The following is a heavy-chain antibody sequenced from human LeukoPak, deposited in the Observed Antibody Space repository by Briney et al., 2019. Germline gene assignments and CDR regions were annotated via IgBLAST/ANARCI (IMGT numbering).Heavy chain of an antibody. J-gene: IGHJ5*02. CDR3: ARGRTLRPLDP. Sequence: PSETLSLTCTVSGYSISSGYYWGWIRQPPGKGLEWIGSIYHSGSTYYNPSLKSRVTISVDTSKNQFSLKLSSVTAADTAVYYCARGRTLRPLDPWGQGTLVTVSS. V-gene: IGHV4-38-2*02. CDR2: IYHSGST. CDR1: GYSISSGYY. D-gene: IGHD4-17*01.